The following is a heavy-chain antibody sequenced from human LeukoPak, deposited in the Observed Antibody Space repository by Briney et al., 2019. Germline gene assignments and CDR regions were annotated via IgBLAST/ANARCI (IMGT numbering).Heavy chain of an antibody. CDR1: GFTFRSYS. V-gene: IGHV3-21*01. CDR2: ISSSSTYM. CDR3: ARDRSGSYPETYGMDV. D-gene: IGHD1-26*01. Sequence: GGSLRLSCVASGFTFRSYSMNWVRQAPGKGLEWVSSISSSSTYMFYGDSMKGRFTISRDNAKSSLYLQMNSLRAEDTAVYYCARDRSGSYPETYGMDVWGQGTTVTVSS. J-gene: IGHJ6*02.